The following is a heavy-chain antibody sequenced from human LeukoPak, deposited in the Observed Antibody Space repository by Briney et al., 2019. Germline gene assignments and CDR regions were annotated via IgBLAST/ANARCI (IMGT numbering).Heavy chain of an antibody. D-gene: IGHD2-15*01. J-gene: IGHJ6*03. CDR3: TRHGPYCSGGSCYSGYYYYYMDV. CDR1: GFTFSGSA. Sequence: GGSLRLSCAASGFTFSGSAMHWVRQASGKGLEWVGRIRSKANSYATAYAASVKGRSTISRDDSKNTAYLQMNSLKTEDTAVYYCTRHGPYCSGGSCYSGYYYYYMDVWGKGTTVTVSS. CDR2: IRSKANSYAT. V-gene: IGHV3-73*01.